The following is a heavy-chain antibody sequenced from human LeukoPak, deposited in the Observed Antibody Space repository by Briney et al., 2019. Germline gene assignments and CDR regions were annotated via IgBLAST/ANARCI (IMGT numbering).Heavy chain of an antibody. J-gene: IGHJ4*02. CDR2: INHSGST. V-gene: IGHV4-34*01. D-gene: IGHD3-10*01. CDR3: ARGSLFRPMYYFDY. CDR1: GGSFSGYY. Sequence: SETLSLTCAVYGGSFSGYYWSWIRQPPGKGLEWIGEINHSGSTNYNPSLKSRVTISVDTSKNQFSLKLSSVTAADTAVYYCARGSLFRPMYYFDYWGQGTLVTVSS.